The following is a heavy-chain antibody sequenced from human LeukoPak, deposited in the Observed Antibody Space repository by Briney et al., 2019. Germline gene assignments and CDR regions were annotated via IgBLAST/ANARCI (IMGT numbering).Heavy chain of an antibody. V-gene: IGHV3-66*01. D-gene: IGHD1-26*01. CDR2: IYSGGST. CDR1: GFTVSSNY. Sequence: GGSLRLSCAASGFTVSSNYMSWVRQAPGKGLEWVSVIYSGGSTYYADSVKGGFTISRDNSKNTLYLQMNSLRAEDTAVYYCARENPLVGATQIGWFDPWGQGTLVTVSS. CDR3: ARENPLVGATQIGWFDP. J-gene: IGHJ5*02.